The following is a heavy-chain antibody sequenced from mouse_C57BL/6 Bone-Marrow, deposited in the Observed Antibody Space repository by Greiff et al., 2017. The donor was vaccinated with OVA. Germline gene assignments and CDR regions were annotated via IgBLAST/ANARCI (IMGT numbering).Heavy chain of an antibody. D-gene: IGHD2-2*01. J-gene: IGHJ2*01. CDR2: INPYNGGT. Sequence: EVQRVESGPVLVKPGASVKMSCKASGYTFTDYYMNWVKQSHGKSLEWIGVINPYNGGTSYNQKFKGKATLTVDKSSSTAYMELNSLTSEDSAVYYCAREGYCGYDGLDYWGQGTPLTVSS. CDR1: GYTFTDYY. CDR3: AREGYCGYDGLDY. V-gene: IGHV1-19*01.